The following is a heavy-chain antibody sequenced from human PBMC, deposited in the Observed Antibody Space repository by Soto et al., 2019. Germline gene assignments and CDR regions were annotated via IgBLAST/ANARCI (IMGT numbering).Heavy chain of an antibody. D-gene: IGHD4-17*01. CDR2: ISSSSSYI. CDR3: ARDGDYAHYYCYYYMDV. J-gene: IGHJ6*03. Sequence: GGSLRLSCAASGFTFSSYSMNWVRQAPGKGLEWVSSISSSSSYIYYADSVKGRFTISRDNAKNSLYLQMNSLRAEDTAVYYCARDGDYAHYYCYYYMDVWGKGTTVTVSS. V-gene: IGHV3-21*01. CDR1: GFTFSSYS.